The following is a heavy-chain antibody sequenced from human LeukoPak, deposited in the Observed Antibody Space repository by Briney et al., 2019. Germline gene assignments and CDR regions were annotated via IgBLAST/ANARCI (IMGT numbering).Heavy chain of an antibody. CDR1: GFTFSSYA. J-gene: IGHJ4*02. CDR2: ISYDGSNK. V-gene: IGHV3-30*04. CDR3: AREGGIAVAGALDY. D-gene: IGHD6-19*01. Sequence: GGSLRLSWAASGFTFSSYAMHWVRQAPGKGLEWVAVISYDGSNKYYADSVKGRFTISRDNSKNTLYLQMNSLRAEDTAVYYYAREGGIAVAGALDYWGQGTLVTVPS.